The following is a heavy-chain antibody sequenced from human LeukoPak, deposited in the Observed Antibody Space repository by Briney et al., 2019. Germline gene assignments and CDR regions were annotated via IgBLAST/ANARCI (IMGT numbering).Heavy chain of an antibody. V-gene: IGHV3-48*01. J-gene: IGHJ4*02. D-gene: IGHD6-13*01. CDR1: GFTFSSYS. CDR3: AVPTIAAAYDY. Sequence: GGSLRLSCAASGFTFSSYSMSWVRQAPGKGLEWVSYISSSSSTIYYADSVKGRFTISRDNAKNSLYLQMNSLRAEDTAVYYCAVPTIAAAYDYWGQGTLVTVSS. CDR2: ISSSSSTI.